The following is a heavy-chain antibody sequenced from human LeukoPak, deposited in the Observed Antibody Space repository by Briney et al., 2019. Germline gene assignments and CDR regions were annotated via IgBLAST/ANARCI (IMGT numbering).Heavy chain of an antibody. CDR1: GFTFSDYW. Sequence: GGSLRLSCAASGFTFSDYWIHWVRQAPGKGLVWVSRINTDGSITNYADSVKGRFSISRDNAKNTLYLQMSSLRAEDTAVYYCAKDRYSYAFEYSDSWGQGTLVTVSS. D-gene: IGHD5-18*01. CDR3: AKDRYSYAFEYSDS. V-gene: IGHV3-74*01. J-gene: IGHJ4*02. CDR2: INTDGSIT.